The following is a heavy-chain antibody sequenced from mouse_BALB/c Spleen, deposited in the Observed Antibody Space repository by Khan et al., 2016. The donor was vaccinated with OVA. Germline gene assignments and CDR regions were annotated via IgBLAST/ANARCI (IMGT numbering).Heavy chain of an antibody. J-gene: IGHJ2*01. Sequence: EVQLQESGPGLEKPSQSLSITCTATGYSITSGYVWNWNRQFRGNKLECRGNISYSGSTNYNPYFKSRISFTRDTSKNQVFLQLTSVTTEDTATYYCARTARIKYWGQGTTLTVSS. CDR3: ARTARIKY. CDR2: ISYSGST. V-gene: IGHV3-2*02. CDR1: GYSITSGYV. D-gene: IGHD1-2*01.